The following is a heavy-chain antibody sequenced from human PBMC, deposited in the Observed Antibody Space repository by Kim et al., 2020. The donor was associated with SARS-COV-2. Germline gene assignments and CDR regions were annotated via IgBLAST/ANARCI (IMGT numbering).Heavy chain of an antibody. V-gene: IGHV1-18*01. J-gene: IGHJ5*02. D-gene: IGHD1-26*01. Sequence: NDEQKFQSRVTMTTDTFTSTAYMELRSLRSDDTAVYYCARDWDGVNNYFDPWGQGTLVIVSS. CDR3: ARDWDGVNNYFDP.